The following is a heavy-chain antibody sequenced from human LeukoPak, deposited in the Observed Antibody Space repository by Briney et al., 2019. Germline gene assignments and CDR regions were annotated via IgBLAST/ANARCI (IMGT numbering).Heavy chain of an antibody. V-gene: IGHV3-11*01. CDR1: GFTFSDYY. J-gene: IGHJ6*02. CDR3: ARVRWGTSSYGMDV. CDR2: ISSSGSTI. Sequence: GGSLRLSCAASGFTFSDYYMSWIRQAPGKGLEWVSYISSSGSTIYYADSVKGRFTIPRDNAKNSLYLQMNSLRAEDTAVYYCARVRWGTSSYGMDVWGQGTTVTVSS. D-gene: IGHD2-2*01.